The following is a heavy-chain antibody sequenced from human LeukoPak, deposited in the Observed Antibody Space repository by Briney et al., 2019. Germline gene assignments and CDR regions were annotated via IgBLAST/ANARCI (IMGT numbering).Heavy chain of an antibody. CDR3: ARGQVTAVTGLASFDI. CDR2: INQDGSEK. CDR1: GFSFSDYH. Sequence: QSGGSLRLSCAASGFSFSDYHMNWVRQAPGKGLEWVANINQDGSEKYYVDSAKGRFTISRDNAKNSLSVQMNSLRAEDTAVYYCARGQVTAVTGLASFDIWGQGTMVIVSS. J-gene: IGHJ3*02. D-gene: IGHD4-17*01. V-gene: IGHV3-7*04.